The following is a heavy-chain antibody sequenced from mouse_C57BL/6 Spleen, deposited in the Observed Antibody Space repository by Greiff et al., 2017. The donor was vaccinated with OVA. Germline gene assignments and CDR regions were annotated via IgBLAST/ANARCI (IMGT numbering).Heavy chain of an antibody. CDR3: AREGYDSWYFDV. Sequence: VQLQQPGAELVRPGSSVKLSCKASGYTFTSYWMHWVKQRPIQGLEWIGNIDPSDSETHYNQKFKDKATLTVDKSSSTAYMQLSSLTSEDSAVYYCAREGYDSWYFDVWGTGTTVTVSS. CDR2: IDPSDSET. CDR1: GYTFTSYW. D-gene: IGHD2-4*01. J-gene: IGHJ1*03. V-gene: IGHV1-52*01.